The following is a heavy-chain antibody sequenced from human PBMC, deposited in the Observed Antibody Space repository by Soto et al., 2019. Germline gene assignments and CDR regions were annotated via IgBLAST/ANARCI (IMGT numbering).Heavy chain of an antibody. J-gene: IGHJ4*02. CDR2: IYHSGST. CDR3: ARDRITIFGVAPFDY. CDR1: GYSIVSGYY. V-gene: IGHV4-38-2*02. D-gene: IGHD3-3*01. Sequence: SETLSLTCAVSGYSIVSGYYLGLIRQPAGKGLEWIGSIYHSGSTYYNPSLKSRVTISVDTSKNQFSLKLSSVTAADTAVYYCARDRITIFGVAPFDYWGQGTLVTVSS.